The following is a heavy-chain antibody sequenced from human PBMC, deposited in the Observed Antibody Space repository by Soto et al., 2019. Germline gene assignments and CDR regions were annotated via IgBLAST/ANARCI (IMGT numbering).Heavy chain of an antibody. J-gene: IGHJ4*02. D-gene: IGHD2-2*01. CDR1: GGSISSYH. CDR3: GRGYQLHY. Sequence: SETLSLTCTVSGGSISSYHWSWIRQPPGKGLEWIGYIYYSGSTNYNPSLKSRVTISVDTSKNQFSLKLSSVTAADTAVYYCGRGYQLHYWGQGTLVTVSS. V-gene: IGHV4-59*01. CDR2: IYYSGST.